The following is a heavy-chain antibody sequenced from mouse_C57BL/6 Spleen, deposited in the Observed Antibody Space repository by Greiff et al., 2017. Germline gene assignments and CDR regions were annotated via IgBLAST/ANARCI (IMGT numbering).Heavy chain of an antibody. Sequence: QVQLKESGPGLVQPSQSLSITCTVSGFSLTSYGVHWVRPSPGKGLEWLGVIWSGGSTDYNAAFISRLSISKDNSKSQVFFKMNSLQADDTAIYYCARNPLSRVVAEAMDYWGQGTSVTVSS. J-gene: IGHJ4*01. V-gene: IGHV2-2*01. CDR3: ARNPLSRVVAEAMDY. CDR1: GFSLTSYG. CDR2: IWSGGST. D-gene: IGHD1-1*01.